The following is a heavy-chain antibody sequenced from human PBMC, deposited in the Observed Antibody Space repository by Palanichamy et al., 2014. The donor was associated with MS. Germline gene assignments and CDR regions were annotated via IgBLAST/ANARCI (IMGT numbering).Heavy chain of an antibody. Sequence: EVQLVESGGGLVQPGGSLRLSCAASGFTSTTYWMAWLRQAPGKGLEWVANIKPDGSEKYYVGSVKGRFTISRDNAKNSLYLQMNGLRAGDTAVYYCARINPVVPAGISWFDPWGQGTLVTVSS. J-gene: IGHJ5*02. CDR1: GFTSTTYW. V-gene: IGHV3-7*01. D-gene: IGHD2-2*02. CDR2: IKPDGSEK. CDR3: ARINPVVPAGISWFDP.